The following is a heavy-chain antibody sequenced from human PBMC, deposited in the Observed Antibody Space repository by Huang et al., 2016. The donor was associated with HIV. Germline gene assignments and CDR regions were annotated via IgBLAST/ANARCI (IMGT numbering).Heavy chain of an antibody. CDR1: GYTFNGYW. D-gene: IGHD2-2*01. Sequence: EVQLVQSGAVVKKPGESLKISCKGSGYTFNGYWIGWVRQMPGKGLEWMGIIYPGYSDTTTSPACQGQVTISADKSISTAYLQWSGLKATDTAMYYCARQGVGDFVVEPTGLGAFDIWGQGTMVTVSS. V-gene: IGHV5-51*01. CDR3: ARQGVGDFVVEPTGLGAFDI. CDR2: IYPGYSDT. J-gene: IGHJ3*02.